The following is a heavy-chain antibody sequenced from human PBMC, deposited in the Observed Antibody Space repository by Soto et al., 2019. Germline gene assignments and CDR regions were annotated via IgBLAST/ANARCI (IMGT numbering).Heavy chain of an antibody. CDR2: IIPILGIA. CDR1: GGTFSSYT. J-gene: IGHJ6*03. CDR3: AREAGDYDFWSGTTPMDV. Sequence: ASVKVSCKASGGTFSSYTISWVRQAPGQGLEWMGRIIPILGIANYAQKFQGRVTITADKSTSTAYMELSSLRSEDTAVYYCAREAGDYDFWSGTTPMDVWGKGTTVTVSS. D-gene: IGHD3-3*01. V-gene: IGHV1-69*04.